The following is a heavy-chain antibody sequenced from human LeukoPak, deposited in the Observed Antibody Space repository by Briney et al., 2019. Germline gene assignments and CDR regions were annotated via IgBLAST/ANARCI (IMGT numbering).Heavy chain of an antibody. Sequence: SETLSLTCAVYGGSFSGYYWSWIRQPPGKGLEWIGEINHSGSTNYSPSLKSRVTISVDTSKNQFSLKLSSVTAADTAVYYCARGQWFVVATRAFDIWGQGTMVTVSS. D-gene: IGHD2-21*02. J-gene: IGHJ3*02. CDR3: ARGQWFVVATRAFDI. CDR1: GGSFSGYY. V-gene: IGHV4-34*01. CDR2: INHSGST.